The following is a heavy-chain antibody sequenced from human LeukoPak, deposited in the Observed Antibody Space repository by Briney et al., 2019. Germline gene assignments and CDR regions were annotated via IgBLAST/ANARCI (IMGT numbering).Heavy chain of an antibody. CDR2: FQSSGST. J-gene: IGHJ4*02. V-gene: IGHV4-4*07. CDR1: GGSINRWF. Sequence: SETLSLTCTVSGGSINRWFWSWIRQPAGKGLEWIGRFQSSGSTNYNPSLKSRVAMSVDTSKNQFFLKLSSVTAADTAVYYCATDSGDLDHWGQGTLVTVSS. D-gene: IGHD3-10*01. CDR3: ATDSGDLDH.